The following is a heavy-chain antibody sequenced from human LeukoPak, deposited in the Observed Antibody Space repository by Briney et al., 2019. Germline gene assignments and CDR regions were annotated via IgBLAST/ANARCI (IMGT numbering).Heavy chain of an antibody. CDR3: AKDGGYCSGGSCYSGVFVHY. J-gene: IGHJ4*02. D-gene: IGHD2-15*01. Sequence: PGGSLRLSCAASGFTFSSYGMHWVRQAPGKGQEWVAVTWYDGSNKYYADSVKGRFTISRDNSKNTLYLQMNSLRAEDTAVYYCAKDGGYCSGGSCYSGVFVHYWGQGTLVTVSS. CDR1: GFTFSSYG. V-gene: IGHV3-33*06. CDR2: TWYDGSNK.